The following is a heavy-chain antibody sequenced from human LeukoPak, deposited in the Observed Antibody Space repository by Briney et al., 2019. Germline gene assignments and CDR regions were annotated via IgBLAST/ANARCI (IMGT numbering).Heavy chain of an antibody. Sequence: ASVKVSCKASGYTFTSYDINWVRQATGQGLEWMGWMNPNSGNTGYAQKFQGRVTMTRNTSISTAYMELSSLRSEDTAVYYCARGHFGSGSYNFDYWGQGTLVTVSS. V-gene: IGHV1-8*01. CDR2: MNPNSGNT. CDR1: GYTFTSYD. CDR3: ARGHFGSGSYNFDY. J-gene: IGHJ4*02. D-gene: IGHD3-10*01.